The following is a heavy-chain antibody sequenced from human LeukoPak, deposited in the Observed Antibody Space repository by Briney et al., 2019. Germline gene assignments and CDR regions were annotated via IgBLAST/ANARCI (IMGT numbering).Heavy chain of an antibody. V-gene: IGHV3-48*03. CDR2: ISSSGSTI. J-gene: IGHJ4*02. CDR1: GFTFSSYE. CDR3: AREGLPLQREFDY. Sequence: GGSLGLSCAASGFTFSSYEMNWVRQAPGKGLEWVSYISSSGSTIYYADSVKGRFTISRDNAKNSLYLQMNSLRAEDTAVYYCAREGLPLQREFDYWGQGTLVTVSS. D-gene: IGHD4-11*01.